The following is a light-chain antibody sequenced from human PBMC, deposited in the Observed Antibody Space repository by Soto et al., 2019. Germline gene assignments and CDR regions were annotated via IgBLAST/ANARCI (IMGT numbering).Light chain of an antibody. Sequence: QSVLTQPPSVSAAPGQKVTISCSGSSSNIGNNYVSWYQQLPGTAPKLLIYDNNNRPSGIPDRFSGSKSGTSATLDITGLQTGDEADYYCGTWDSSLSSGGVFGGGTKLTVL. CDR1: SSNIGNNY. J-gene: IGLJ3*02. V-gene: IGLV1-51*01. CDR3: GTWDSSLSSGGV. CDR2: DNN.